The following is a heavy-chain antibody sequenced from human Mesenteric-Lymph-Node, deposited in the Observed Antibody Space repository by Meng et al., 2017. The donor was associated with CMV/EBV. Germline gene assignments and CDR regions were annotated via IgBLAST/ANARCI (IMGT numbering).Heavy chain of an antibody. CDR2: IYYSGST. D-gene: IGHD3-9*01. CDR3: ARAYYDILTGYLIDY. Sequence: VSGGSISSYYWSWTRQPPGKGLEWIGYIYYSGSTNYNPSLKSRVTISVDTSKNQFSLKLSSVTAADTAVYYCARAYYDILTGYLIDYWGQGTLVTVSS. V-gene: IGHV4-59*01. J-gene: IGHJ4*02. CDR1: GGSISSYY.